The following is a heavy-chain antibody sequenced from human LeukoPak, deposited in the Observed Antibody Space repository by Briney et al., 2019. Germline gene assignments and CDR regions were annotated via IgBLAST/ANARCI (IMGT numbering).Heavy chain of an antibody. CDR1: SGSISSSSYY. V-gene: IGHV4-39*01. J-gene: IGHJ5*02. CDR3: ARRGGTRFDP. Sequence: SETLSLTCTVSSGSISSSSYYWGWIRQPPGKGLEWIGSIYYSGSTYYNPSLKSRVTISVDTSKNQFSLKLSSVTAADTAVYYCARRGGTRFDPWGQGTLVTVSS. CDR2: IYYSGST. D-gene: IGHD3-16*01.